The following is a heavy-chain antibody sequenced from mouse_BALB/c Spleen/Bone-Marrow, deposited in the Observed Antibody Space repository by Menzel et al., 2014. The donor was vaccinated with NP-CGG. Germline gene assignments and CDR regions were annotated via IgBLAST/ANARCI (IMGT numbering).Heavy chain of an antibody. V-gene: IGHV1S56*01. Sequence: VQLQQSGPELVKPGASVRISCKASGYTFTNYYIHWVKQRPGQGLEWIGWIYPGNVNTKYNEKFKDKATLTADKSSSTACMQFSSLTSEDSAVYFCARFSSGYQAWFAYWGQGTLVTVSA. CDR2: IYPGNVNT. CDR1: GYTFTNYY. J-gene: IGHJ3*01. CDR3: ARFSSGYQAWFAY. D-gene: IGHD3-1*01.